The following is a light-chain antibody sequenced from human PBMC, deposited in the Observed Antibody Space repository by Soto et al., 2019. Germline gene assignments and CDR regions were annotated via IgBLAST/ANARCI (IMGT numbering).Light chain of an antibody. CDR3: QQSYSTPPGT. V-gene: IGKV1-39*01. J-gene: IGKJ1*01. CDR1: QSISSY. Sequence: DIQMTQSPSSLSASVGDRVTITCRASQSISSYLNWYQQKPGKAPKLLIYAASSLQSGVPSRFSGSGSGTDFTLTISSLQPEDFATYYCQQSYSTPPGTVGQGTKV. CDR2: AAS.